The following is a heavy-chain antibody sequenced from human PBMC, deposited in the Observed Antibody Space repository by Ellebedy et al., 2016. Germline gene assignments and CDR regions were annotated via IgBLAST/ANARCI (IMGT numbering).Heavy chain of an antibody. CDR1: GYTFTSYD. V-gene: IGHV1-8*01. CDR2: MNPHSGNT. D-gene: IGHD1-14*01. J-gene: IGHJ6*02. CDR3: ARESNPGMDV. Sequence: ASVKVSXXASGYTFTSYDINWVRQATGQGLEWMGWMNPHSGNTGYVQKFQGRVTMTSNTSINTAYMELSSLRSEDTAVYYCARESNPGMDVWGQGTTVTVSS.